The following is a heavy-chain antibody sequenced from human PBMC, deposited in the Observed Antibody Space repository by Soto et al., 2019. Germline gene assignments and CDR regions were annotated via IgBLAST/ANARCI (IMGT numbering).Heavy chain of an antibody. J-gene: IGHJ4*02. CDR1: GYSFTSYL. Sequence: GESLKISCNGSGYSFTSYLISWVRQMPGKGLEWMGRIDPSDSYTNYSPSFRGHVTISVDKSTSTAYLQWSSLQASDTALYYCARWVMGVYYLDYWGQGTLVTVSS. V-gene: IGHV5-10-1*01. CDR3: ARWVMGVYYLDY. CDR2: IDPSDSYT. D-gene: IGHD2-8*01.